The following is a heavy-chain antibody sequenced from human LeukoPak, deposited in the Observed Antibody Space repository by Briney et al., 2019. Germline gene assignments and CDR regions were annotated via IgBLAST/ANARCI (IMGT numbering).Heavy chain of an antibody. CDR3: ARGRLRVRGVTGIFDY. V-gene: IGHV1-46*01. J-gene: IGHJ4*02. Sequence: ASVKVSCKASGYTFTSYYMHWERQAPGQGLEWMGIINPSGGSTSYAQKFQGRVTMTRDTSTSTVYMELSSLRSEDTAVYYCARGRLRVRGVTGIFDYWGQGTLVTVSS. CDR2: INPSGGST. CDR1: GYTFTSYY. D-gene: IGHD3-10*01.